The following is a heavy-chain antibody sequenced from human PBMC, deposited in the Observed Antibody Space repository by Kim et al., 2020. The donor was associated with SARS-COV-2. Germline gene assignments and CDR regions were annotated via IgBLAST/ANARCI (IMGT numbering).Heavy chain of an antibody. CDR2: TYYRSKWYN. V-gene: IGHV6-1*01. CDR3: ARQGVGQSGSSRYSLGLDA. J-gene: IGHJ6*02. CDR1: GDSVSSNSAT. Sequence: SQTLSLTCAISGDSVSSNSATWNWIRQSPSRGLEWLGRTYYRSKWYNDYAVSVKSRITINPGTSKNQFSLQLNSVTPEDTAVYYCARQGVGQSGSSRYSLGLDAWGQGTTVTVSS. D-gene: IGHD2-21*01.